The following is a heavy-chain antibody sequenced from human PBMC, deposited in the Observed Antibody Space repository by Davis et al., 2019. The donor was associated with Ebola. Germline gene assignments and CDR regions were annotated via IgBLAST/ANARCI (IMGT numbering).Heavy chain of an antibody. CDR2: INHSGST. CDR3: ARGRTVVVAATPYYYYGMDV. D-gene: IGHD2-15*01. CDR1: GGSFSGYY. Sequence: MPSETLSLTCAVYGGSFSGYYWNWIRQPPGKGLEWIGEINHSGSTNYNPSLKSRVTISVDTSKNQFSLKLSSVTAADTAVYYCARGRTVVVAATPYYYYGMDVWGQGTTVTVSS. V-gene: IGHV4-34*01. J-gene: IGHJ6*02.